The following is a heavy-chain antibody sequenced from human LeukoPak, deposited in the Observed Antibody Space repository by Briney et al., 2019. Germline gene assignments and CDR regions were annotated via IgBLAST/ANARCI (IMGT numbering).Heavy chain of an antibody. CDR2: INHSGST. J-gene: IGHJ4*02. Sequence: SETLSLTCTVSGGSISSYYWSWIRQPPGKGLEWIGEINHSGSTNYNPSLKSRVTISVDTSKNQFSLKLSSVTAADTAVYYCATSSRGKYQLLWGQGTLVTVSS. V-gene: IGHV4-34*01. D-gene: IGHD2-2*01. CDR3: ATSSRGKYQLL. CDR1: GGSISSYY.